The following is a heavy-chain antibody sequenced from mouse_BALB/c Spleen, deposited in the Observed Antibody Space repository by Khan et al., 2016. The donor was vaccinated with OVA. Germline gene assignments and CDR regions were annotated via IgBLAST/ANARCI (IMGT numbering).Heavy chain of an antibody. CDR3: ASGGYWYFDV. CDR1: GYTFTNYG. J-gene: IGHJ1*01. Sequence: QRKWEKEGPELKKPGETVKISCKASGYTFTNYGMNWVKQAPGKGLKWMGWINTYTGEPTYADDFKGRFAFSLETSASTAYLQINNLKNEDTATYFCASGGYWYFDVWGAGTTVTVSS. D-gene: IGHD1-1*02. CDR2: INTYTGEP. V-gene: IGHV9-3-1*01.